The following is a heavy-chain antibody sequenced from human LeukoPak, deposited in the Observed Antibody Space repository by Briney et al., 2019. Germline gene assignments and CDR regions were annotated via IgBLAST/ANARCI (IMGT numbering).Heavy chain of an antibody. CDR1: RFTFSSYS. V-gene: IGHV3-21*04. Sequence: PGGSLRLSCAASRFTFSSYSMNWVRQAPGKGLEWVSSIRSSGSYIYYADSVKGRFTISRDNAKNSLYLQMNSLRAEDTAVYYCAKDGNYDILTGYYTLDAFDIWGQGTMVTVSS. CDR3: AKDGNYDILTGYYTLDAFDI. J-gene: IGHJ3*02. CDR2: IRSSGSYI. D-gene: IGHD3-9*01.